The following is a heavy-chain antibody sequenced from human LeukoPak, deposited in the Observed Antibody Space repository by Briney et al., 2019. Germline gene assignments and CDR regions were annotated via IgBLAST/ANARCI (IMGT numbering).Heavy chain of an antibody. J-gene: IGHJ4*02. Sequence: PGRSLRLSCAASGFTFSSYGMHWVRQAPGKGLEWVAVISYDGSNKYYADSVKGRFTISRDNSKNTLYLQMNSLRAEDTAVYYCARDEGTGGGYYYDSSGQFDYWGQGTLVTVSS. CDR3: ARDEGTGGGYYYDSSGQFDY. CDR1: GFTFSSYG. V-gene: IGHV3-30*03. CDR2: ISYDGSNK. D-gene: IGHD3-22*01.